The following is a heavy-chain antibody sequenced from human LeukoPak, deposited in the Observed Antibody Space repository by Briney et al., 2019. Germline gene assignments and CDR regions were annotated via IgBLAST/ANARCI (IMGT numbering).Heavy chain of an antibody. J-gene: IGHJ4*02. D-gene: IGHD3-22*01. Sequence: NPSETLSLTCAVYGVSFSGYYWSWIRQPPGKGLEWIGYIYYSGSTNYNPSLKSRVTISVDTSKNQFSLKLSSVTAADTAVYYCACHYYDSSGPFDYWGQGTLVTVSS. CDR3: ACHYYDSSGPFDY. CDR1: GVSFSGYY. V-gene: IGHV4-59*08. CDR2: IYYSGST.